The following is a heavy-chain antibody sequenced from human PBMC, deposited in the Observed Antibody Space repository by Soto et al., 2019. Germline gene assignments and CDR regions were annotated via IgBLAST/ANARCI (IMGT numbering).Heavy chain of an antibody. D-gene: IGHD3-3*01. CDR2: ISGGGGST. V-gene: IGHV3-23*01. CDR1: GFTFSSYA. Sequence: PGGSLRLSCAASGFTFSSYAMSWVRQAPGKGLEWVSAISGGGGSTYYADFVKGRFTISRDNSKNTLYLQMNSLRAEDTAVYYCAKARAQYYDFWSGYPVDYWGQGTLVTVSS. CDR3: AKARAQYYDFWSGYPVDY. J-gene: IGHJ4*02.